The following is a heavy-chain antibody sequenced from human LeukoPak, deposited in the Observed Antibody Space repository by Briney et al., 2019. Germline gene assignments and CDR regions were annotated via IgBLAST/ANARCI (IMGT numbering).Heavy chain of an antibody. CDR2: ISSSSSYI. CDR3: ARDRGSNKDY. J-gene: IGHJ4*02. V-gene: IGHV3-21*01. D-gene: IGHD1-26*01. Sequence: GGSLRLSCAASGFTVSSYSMNWVRQAPGKGLEWVSSISSSSSYIYYADSVKGRFTISRDNAKNSLYLQMNSLRAEDTAVYYCARDRGSNKDYWGQGTLVTVSS. CDR1: GFTVSSYS.